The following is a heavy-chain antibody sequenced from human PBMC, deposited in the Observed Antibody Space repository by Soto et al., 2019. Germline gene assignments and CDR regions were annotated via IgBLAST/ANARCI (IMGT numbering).Heavy chain of an antibody. CDR1: GYTFTSYY. J-gene: IGHJ4*02. V-gene: IGHV1-46*01. CDR3: ARGGRAYYDFWSGTLDY. D-gene: IGHD3-3*01. Sequence: GASVKVSCKASGYTFTSYYMHWVRQAPGQGLEWMGIINPSGGSTSYAQKFQGRVTMTRDTPTSTVYMELSSLRSEDTAVYYCARGGRAYYDFWSGTLDYWGQGTLVTVYS. CDR2: INPSGGST.